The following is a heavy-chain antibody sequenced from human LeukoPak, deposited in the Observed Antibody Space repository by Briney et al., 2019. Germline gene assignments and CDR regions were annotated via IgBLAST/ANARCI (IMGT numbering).Heavy chain of an antibody. Sequence: PGGSLRLSCAASGFTFSSYWMSWVRQAPGKGLEWVANIKQDGSEKYYVDSVKGRFTISRDNAKNSLYLQMNSLRAEDTAVYYCARDRRYYDFWSGYYFDYWGQGTLVTVSS. D-gene: IGHD3-3*01. J-gene: IGHJ4*02. CDR3: ARDRRYYDFWSGYYFDY. CDR1: GFTFSSYW. V-gene: IGHV3-7*01. CDR2: IKQDGSEK.